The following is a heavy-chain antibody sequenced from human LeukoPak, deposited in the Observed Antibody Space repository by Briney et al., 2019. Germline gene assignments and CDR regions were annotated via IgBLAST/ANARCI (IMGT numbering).Heavy chain of an antibody. CDR3: ARDSGSWYYYNRGAHYFDY. D-gene: IGHD6-13*01. V-gene: IGHV4-30-4*01. J-gene: IGHJ4*02. CDR2: IYYSGST. CDR1: GGSISSGDYY. Sequence: PSQTLSLTCTVSGGSISSGDYYWSWIRQPPGKGLEWIGYIYYSGSTYYNPSLKSRVTISVDTSKNQFSLKLSSVTAADTAVYYCARDSGSWYYYNRGAHYFDYWGQGTLVTVSS.